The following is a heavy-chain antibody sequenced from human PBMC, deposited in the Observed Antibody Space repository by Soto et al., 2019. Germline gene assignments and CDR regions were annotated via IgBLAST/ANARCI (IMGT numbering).Heavy chain of an antibody. J-gene: IGHJ6*02. CDR1: GYTFTSYY. Sequence: ASVKVSCKASGYTFTSYYMHWMRQATGQGLEWMGIINPSGGSTSYAQKFQGRVTMTRDTSTSTVYMELSSLRSEDTAVYYCARDILAARPQGGMDVWGQGTTVTVSS. D-gene: IGHD6-6*01. V-gene: IGHV1-46*01. CDR2: INPSGGST. CDR3: ARDILAARPQGGMDV.